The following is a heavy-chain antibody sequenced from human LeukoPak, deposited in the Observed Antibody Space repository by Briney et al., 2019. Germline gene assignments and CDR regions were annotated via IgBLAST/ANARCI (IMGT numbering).Heavy chain of an antibody. Sequence: GRSLRLSCAASGFTFSSYAMHWVRQAPGKGLERVAVISYDGSNKYYADSVKGRFTISRDNSKNTLYLQMNSLRAEDTAVYYCARDTDSSSWYGTLDPWGQGTLVTVSS. D-gene: IGHD6-13*01. CDR1: GFTFSSYA. J-gene: IGHJ5*02. CDR2: ISYDGSNK. CDR3: ARDTDSSSWYGTLDP. V-gene: IGHV3-30-3*01.